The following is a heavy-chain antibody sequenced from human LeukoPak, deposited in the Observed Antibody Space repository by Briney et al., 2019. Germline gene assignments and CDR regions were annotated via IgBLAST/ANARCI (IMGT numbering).Heavy chain of an antibody. CDR2: IKQDESEK. Sequence: GGSLRLSCTASGFSFSNYWMSWVRQTPGKGLEWVASIKQDESEKYYVDSVKGRFTTSRDNAKSSLYLQMNALRGEDTAVYYCARLVGDVTTWDCWGQGTLVTVSS. CDR1: GFSFSNYW. V-gene: IGHV3-7*03. D-gene: IGHD1-26*01. CDR3: ARLVGDVTTWDC. J-gene: IGHJ4*02.